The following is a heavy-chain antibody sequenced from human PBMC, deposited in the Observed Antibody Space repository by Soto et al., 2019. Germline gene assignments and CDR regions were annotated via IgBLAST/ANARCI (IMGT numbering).Heavy chain of an antibody. CDR1: EYSFGDYY. CDR3: VRDAPSHQSIFDL. V-gene: IGHV1-2*02. Sequence: VASVKVSCKTSEYSFGDYYLHWVRQAPEQGLEWMGWINLNDGGTNSPRKFQGRLTMTRDKSITTVYMELSSLRSDDTAVYFCVRDAPSHQSIFDLWGPGTLVTVSS. CDR2: INLNDGGT. J-gene: IGHJ4*02. D-gene: IGHD2-2*01.